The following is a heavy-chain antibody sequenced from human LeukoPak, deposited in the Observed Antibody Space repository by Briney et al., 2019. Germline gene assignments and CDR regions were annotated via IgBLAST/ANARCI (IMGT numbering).Heavy chain of an antibody. CDR3: ARGGHYDFWSGYYLDY. Sequence: SETLSLTCTVSGGSISSYYWSWIRQPPGKGLEWIGYIYYSGSTNYNPSLKSRVTISVDTSKNQFSLNLSSVTAADTAVYYCARGGHYDFWSGYYLDYWGQGTLVTVSS. V-gene: IGHV4-59*01. J-gene: IGHJ4*02. CDR2: IYYSGST. D-gene: IGHD3-3*01. CDR1: GGSISSYY.